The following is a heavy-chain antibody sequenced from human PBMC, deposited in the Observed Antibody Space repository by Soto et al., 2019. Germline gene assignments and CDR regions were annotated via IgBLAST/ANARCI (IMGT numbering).Heavy chain of an antibody. V-gene: IGHV1-69*01. J-gene: IGHJ6*02. D-gene: IGHD4-4*01. Sequence: VKVSCKASGGTFSSYAISWVRQAPGQGLEWMGGIIPIFGTANYAQKFQGRVTITADESTSTAYMELSSLRSEDTAVYYCARDRWAVTTGYYYYGMDVWGQGTTVTVSS. CDR3: ARDRWAVTTGYYYYGMDV. CDR1: GGTFSSYA. CDR2: IIPIFGTA.